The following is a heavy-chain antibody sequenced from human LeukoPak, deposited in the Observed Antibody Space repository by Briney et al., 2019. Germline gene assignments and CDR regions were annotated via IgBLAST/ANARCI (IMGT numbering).Heavy chain of an antibody. CDR1: GFTFSSYG. CDR3: AKGSTTSWAYFDY. V-gene: IGHV3-30*02. Sequence: PGGSLRLSCAASGFTFSSYGMHWVRQAPGKGLEWVAFIRYDGSNKYYVDSVKGRFTISRDNSTNTLYLQMNSLRAEDTAVYYCAKGSTTSWAYFDYWGQGTLVTVSS. D-gene: IGHD2-2*01. J-gene: IGHJ4*02. CDR2: IRYDGSNK.